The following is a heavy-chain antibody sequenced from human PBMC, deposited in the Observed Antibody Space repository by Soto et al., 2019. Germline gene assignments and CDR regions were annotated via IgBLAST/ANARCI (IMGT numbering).Heavy chain of an antibody. CDR2: ISGSGGST. V-gene: IGHV3-23*01. CDR1: GFTFSSYA. J-gene: IGHJ4*02. D-gene: IGHD3-9*01. Sequence: GGPLRLSCAASGFTFSSYAMSWVSQAPGKGLEWVSAISGSGGSTYYADSVKGRFTISRDNSKNTLYLQMNSLRAEDTAVYYCAKVSGYDILTGYYSSGEFDYWGQGTLVTVSS. CDR3: AKVSGYDILTGYYSSGEFDY.